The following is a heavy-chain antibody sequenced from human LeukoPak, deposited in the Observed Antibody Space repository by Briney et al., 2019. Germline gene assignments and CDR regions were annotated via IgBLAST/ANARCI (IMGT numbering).Heavy chain of an antibody. CDR2: ISAYNGNT. Sequence: GASVKVSCKASSYTFTSYGISWVRQAPGQGLEWMGWISAYNGNTNYAQKLQGRVTMTTDTSTSTAYMELRSLRSDDTAVYYCARDIAVAGRDNWFDPWGQGTLVTVSS. D-gene: IGHD6-19*01. CDR1: SYTFTSYG. CDR3: ARDIAVAGRDNWFDP. J-gene: IGHJ5*02. V-gene: IGHV1-18*01.